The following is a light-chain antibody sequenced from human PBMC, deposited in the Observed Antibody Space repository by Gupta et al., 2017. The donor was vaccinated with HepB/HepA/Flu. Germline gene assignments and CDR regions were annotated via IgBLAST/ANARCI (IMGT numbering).Light chain of an antibody. CDR1: SSNVGRNN. CDR3: AAWDTRLNGVV. CDR2: DND. Sequence: QSVLTQSTSVSGTPGQRVTISCSGSSSNVGRNNVNWYQQLPGTAPKLLIYDNDERPSGVPDRISGSKSGTSASLAISGLQSEDEADYSWAAWDTRLNGVVFGGGTKLTVL. V-gene: IGLV1-44*01. J-gene: IGLJ2*01.